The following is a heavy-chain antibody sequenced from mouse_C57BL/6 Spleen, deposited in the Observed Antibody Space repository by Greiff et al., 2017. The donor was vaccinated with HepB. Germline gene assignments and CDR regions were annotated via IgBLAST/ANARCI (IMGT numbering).Heavy chain of an antibody. D-gene: IGHD1-1*01. Sequence: VQLQQPGAELVKPGASVKLSCKASGYTFTSYWMHWVKQRPGQGLEWIGMIHPNSGSTNYNEKFKSKATLTVDKSSSTAYMQLSSLTSEDSAVYYCARGNFNYYGSSYDYWGQGTTLTVSS. CDR1: GYTFTSYW. CDR3: ARGNFNYYGSSYDY. V-gene: IGHV1-64*01. CDR2: IHPNSGST. J-gene: IGHJ2*01.